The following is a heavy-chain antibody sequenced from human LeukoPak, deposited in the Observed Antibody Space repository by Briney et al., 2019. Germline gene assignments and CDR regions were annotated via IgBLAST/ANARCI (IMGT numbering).Heavy chain of an antibody. CDR1: GFTFSSYS. CDR2: ISSSSYI. CDR3: ASDGGSYDAFDI. V-gene: IGHV3-21*01. J-gene: IGHJ3*02. Sequence: GGSLRLSCAASGFTFSSYSMNWVRQAPGKGLEWVSSISSSSYIYYADSVKGRFTISRDNAKNSLYLQMNSLRAEDTAVYYCASDGGSYDAFDIWGQGTMVTVSS. D-gene: IGHD1-26*01.